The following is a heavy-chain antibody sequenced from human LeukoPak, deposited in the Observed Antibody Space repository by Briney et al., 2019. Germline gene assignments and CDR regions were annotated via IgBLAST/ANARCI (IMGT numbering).Heavy chain of an antibody. D-gene: IGHD7-27*01. V-gene: IGHV1-18*01. CDR1: GYTFTSYG. J-gene: IGHJ6*02. Sequence: ASVKVSCKASGYTFTSYGISWVRQAPGQGLEWMGWISAYNGNTNYAQKLQGRVMMTTDTSTSTAYMELRSLRSDDTAVYYCARDRGRPQGVWGTGSYQYGMDVWGQGTTVTVSS. CDR2: ISAYNGNT. CDR3: ARDRGRPQGVWGTGSYQYGMDV.